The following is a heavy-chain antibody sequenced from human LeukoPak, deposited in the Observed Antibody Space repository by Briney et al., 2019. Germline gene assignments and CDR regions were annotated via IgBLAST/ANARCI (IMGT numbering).Heavy chain of an antibody. V-gene: IGHV1-69*06. Sequence: SVKVSCKASGCTFSSYAISWVRQAPGQGLEWMGRIIPIFGTANYAQKFQGRVTITADKSTSTAYMELSSLRSEDTAVYYCARSAPASVFIKENWFDPWGQGTLVTVSS. CDR3: ARSAPASVFIKENWFDP. J-gene: IGHJ5*02. CDR2: IIPIFGTA. D-gene: IGHD3-16*02. CDR1: GCTFSSYA.